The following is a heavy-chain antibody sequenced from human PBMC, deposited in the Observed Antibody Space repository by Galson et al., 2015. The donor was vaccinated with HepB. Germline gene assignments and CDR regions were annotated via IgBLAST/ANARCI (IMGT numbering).Heavy chain of an antibody. CDR3: ARHREQWLIQDWYFDL. CDR2: IAPTDSYT. CDR1: GYSFTSYW. D-gene: IGHD6-19*01. J-gene: IGHJ2*01. V-gene: IGHV5-10-1*01. Sequence: QSGAEVKKPGESLRISCKGSGYSFTSYWINWVRQMPGKGLEWMGTIAPTDSYTKYSPSFQGHVTISVDKSISTAYLQWSSLKASDTAMYCCARHREQWLIQDWYFDLWGRGTLVTVSS.